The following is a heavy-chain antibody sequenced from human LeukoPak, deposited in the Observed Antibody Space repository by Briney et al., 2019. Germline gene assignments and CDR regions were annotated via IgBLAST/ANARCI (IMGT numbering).Heavy chain of an antibody. V-gene: IGHV4-30-4*08. CDR3: ARDGCSSTSCYFGHAFDI. Sequence: SETLSLTCTVSGGSISSGDYYWSWIRQPPGKGLECIGYIYYSGSTYYNPSLKSRVTISVDTSKNQFSLKLSSVTAADTAVYYCARDGCSSTSCYFGHAFDIWGQGTMVTVSS. D-gene: IGHD2-2*01. CDR1: GGSISSGDYY. J-gene: IGHJ3*02. CDR2: IYYSGST.